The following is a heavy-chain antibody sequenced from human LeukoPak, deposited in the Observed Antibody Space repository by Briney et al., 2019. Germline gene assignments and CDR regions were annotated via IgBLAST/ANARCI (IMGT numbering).Heavy chain of an antibody. CDR2: IYYSGST. V-gene: IGHV4-59*01. D-gene: IGHD6-19*01. CDR1: GGPISSYY. J-gene: IGHJ5*02. Sequence: SETLSLTCTVSGGPISSYYWSWIRQPPGKGLEWIGYIYYSGSTNYNPSLKSRVTISVDTSKNQFSLKLSSVTAADTAVYYCARGGGWYNWFDPWGQGTLVTVSS. CDR3: ARGGGWYNWFDP.